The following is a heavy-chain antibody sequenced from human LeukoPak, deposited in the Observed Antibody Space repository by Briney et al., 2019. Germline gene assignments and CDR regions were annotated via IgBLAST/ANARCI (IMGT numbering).Heavy chain of an antibody. D-gene: IGHD3-22*01. CDR3: ASGVYYDSSGYYGDAFDI. CDR2: INPNSGGT. Sequence: ASVKVSCKASGYTLTGYYMHWVRQAPGQGLEWMGWINPNSGGTNYAQKFQGRVTMTRDTSISTAYMELSRLRSDDTAVYYCASGVYYDSSGYYGDAFDIWGQGTMVTVSS. V-gene: IGHV1-2*02. J-gene: IGHJ3*02. CDR1: GYTLTGYY.